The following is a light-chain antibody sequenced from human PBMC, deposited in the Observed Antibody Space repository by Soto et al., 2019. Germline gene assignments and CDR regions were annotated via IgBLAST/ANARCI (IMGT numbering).Light chain of an antibody. CDR2: EVS. CDR1: SSDIGSHNR. CDR3: SLYTNTNTWV. J-gene: IGLJ3*02. Sequence: QSVLTQPPSVSGSPGQSVTISCTGTSSDIGSHNRVSWYQQPPGTVPKLMIFEVSNRPSGVPDRFSGSKSGNTASLTISGLQAEDEADYYCSLYTNTNTWVFGGGTKLTVL. V-gene: IGLV2-18*01.